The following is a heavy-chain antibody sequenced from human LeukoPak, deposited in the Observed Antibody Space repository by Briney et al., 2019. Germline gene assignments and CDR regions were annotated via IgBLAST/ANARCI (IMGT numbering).Heavy chain of an antibody. D-gene: IGHD6-13*01. J-gene: IGHJ5*02. V-gene: IGHV3-7*01. CDR1: GFTFSSHW. CDR3: ARTIAAAGTVWFDP. Sequence: QTGGSLRLSCAASGFTFSSHWMSWVRQAPGKGLEWVANIKKDGSEKYYVDAVKGRFTISRDNAKNSLYLQMNSLRAEDTAVYYCARTIAAAGTVWFDPWGQGTLVTVSS. CDR2: IKKDGSEK.